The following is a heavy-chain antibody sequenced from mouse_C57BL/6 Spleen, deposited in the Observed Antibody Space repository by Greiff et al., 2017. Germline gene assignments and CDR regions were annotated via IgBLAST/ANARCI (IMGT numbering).Heavy chain of an antibody. J-gene: IGHJ3*01. D-gene: IGHD2-12*01. CDR2: INPSTGGT. V-gene: IGHV1-42*01. CDR1: GYSFTGYY. CDR3: ARPYDGEFAY. Sequence: VQLQQSGPELVKPGASVKISCKASGYSFTGYYMNWVKQSPEKSLEWIGEINPSTGGTTYNQKFKAKAALTVDKSSSTAYMQLKSLTSEDSAVYYCARPYDGEFAYWGQGTLVTVSA.